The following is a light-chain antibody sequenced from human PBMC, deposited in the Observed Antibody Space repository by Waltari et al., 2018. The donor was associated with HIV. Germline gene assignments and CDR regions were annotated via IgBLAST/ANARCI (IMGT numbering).Light chain of an antibody. CDR1: QTIDNS. CDR2: AAS. Sequence: IQMTQSPPSLSASVGDRVTITCRASQTIDNSLVWYQCKPGKAPEVLLFAASKLQSGVPSRCSGSGSGTEFTLTISSRQPEDFATYYCQQTYNTPPWTFGQGTKVEIK. J-gene: IGKJ1*01. CDR3: QQTYNTPPWT. V-gene: IGKV1-39*01.